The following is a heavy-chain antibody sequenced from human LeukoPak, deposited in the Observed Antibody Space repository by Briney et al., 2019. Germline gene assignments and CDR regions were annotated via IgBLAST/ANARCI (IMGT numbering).Heavy chain of an antibody. V-gene: IGHV5-51*01. CDR1: GYSFTTYW. J-gene: IGHJ3*02. D-gene: IGHD3-3*01. CDR3: ARPRGEWFDAFDI. Sequence: GESLKISCKGSGYSFTTYWIGWVRQMPGKGLEWMGIIYPGDSDTRYSPSFQGQVTISADKSISTAYLQWSSLKASDTAMYYCARPRGEWFDAFDIWGQGTMVTVSS. CDR2: IYPGDSDT.